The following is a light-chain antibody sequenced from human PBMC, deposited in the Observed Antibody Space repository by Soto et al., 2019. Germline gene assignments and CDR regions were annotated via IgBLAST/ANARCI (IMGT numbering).Light chain of an antibody. V-gene: IGKV3-11*01. J-gene: IGKJ1*01. Sequence: EIVLTQSPATLSLSPGERATLSCRASQSVSSSLAWYQQRPGQAPRLLIYDASNRATGIPARFSGSGSGTDITLTISSLEPEDFAVYYWQQRSSWWTFSQGTKVEIK. CDR3: QQRSSWWT. CDR1: QSVSSS. CDR2: DAS.